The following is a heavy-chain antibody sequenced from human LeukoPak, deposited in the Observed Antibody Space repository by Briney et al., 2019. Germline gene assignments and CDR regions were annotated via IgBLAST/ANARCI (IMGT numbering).Heavy chain of an antibody. CDR3: ARGQEQFSSPWQWGPRRKNFYYYGMDV. V-gene: IGHV3-66*01. CDR2: ISSDGNT. CDR1: GFSVSSSS. D-gene: IGHD6-19*01. Sequence: PGGSLRLSCAASGFSVSSSSMNWVRLGPGKGLEWVSVISSDGNTYYADSVKGRFTISRDNSRNTLSLQRHGLRADGTAVYYCARGQEQFSSPWQWGPRRKNFYYYGMDVWGQGTTVTVSS. J-gene: IGHJ6*02.